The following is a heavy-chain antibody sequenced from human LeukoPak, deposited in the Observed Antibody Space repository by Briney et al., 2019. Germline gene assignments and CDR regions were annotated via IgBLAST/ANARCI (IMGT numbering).Heavy chain of an antibody. D-gene: IGHD6-19*01. CDR3: ARGAQQWLVRKYYYYGMDV. CDR1: GGSFSGYY. V-gene: IGHV4-34*01. J-gene: IGHJ6*02. Sequence: SETLSLTCAVYGGSFSGYYWSWIRQPPGKGLEWIGEINHSGSTNYNPSLKSRVTISVDTSKNQFSLKLSSVAAADTAVYYCARGAQQWLVRKYYYYGMDVRGQGTTVTVSS. CDR2: INHSGST.